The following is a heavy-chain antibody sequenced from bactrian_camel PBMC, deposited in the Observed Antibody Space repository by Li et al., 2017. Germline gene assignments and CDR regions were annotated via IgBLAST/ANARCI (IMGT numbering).Heavy chain of an antibody. V-gene: IGHV3S53*01. D-gene: IGHD4*01. CDR1: GYTRAALS. CDR3: GAKCPVVSGRPTGACTY. CDR2: IDSDGMGL. Sequence: HVQLVESGGGSVQTGGSLTLSCVMSGYTRAALSLGWFRQAPGKEREAVAAIDSDGMGLTYADSAKGRFTISQDSAKKTVYLQIDSLKPEDAAMYYCGAKCPVVSGRPTGACTYWGQGTQVTVS. J-gene: IGHJ4*01.